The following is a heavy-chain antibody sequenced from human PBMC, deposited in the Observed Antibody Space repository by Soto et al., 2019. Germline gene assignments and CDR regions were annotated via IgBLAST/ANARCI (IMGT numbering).Heavy chain of an antibody. J-gene: IGHJ4*02. CDR3: ARESRYCSGGSCYFLPGIDY. CDR2: IIPIFGTA. CDR1: GYTFTNFG. D-gene: IGHD2-15*01. Sequence: SVKVSCKASGYTFTNFGTSWVRQAPGQGLEWMGGIIPIFGTANYAQKFQGRATITADESTSTAYMELSSLRSEDTAVYYCARESRYCSGGSCYFLPGIDYWGQGTLVTVSS. V-gene: IGHV1-69*13.